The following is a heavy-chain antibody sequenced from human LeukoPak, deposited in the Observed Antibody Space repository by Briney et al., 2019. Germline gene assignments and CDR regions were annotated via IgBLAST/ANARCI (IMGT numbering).Heavy chain of an antibody. V-gene: IGHV3-23*01. CDR2: TSGSGGST. J-gene: IGHJ5*02. Sequence: PGGSLRLSCAASGFTFSSYAMSWVRQAPVKGPEWVSVTSGSGGSTYYADSVKGRFTISRDNSKNTLCLQMNSLRAEDTAVYYCAKLYREYCFSTNCPNWFDPWGQGTLVTVSS. CDR1: GFTFSSYA. D-gene: IGHD2-2*01. CDR3: AKLYREYCFSTNCPNWFDP.